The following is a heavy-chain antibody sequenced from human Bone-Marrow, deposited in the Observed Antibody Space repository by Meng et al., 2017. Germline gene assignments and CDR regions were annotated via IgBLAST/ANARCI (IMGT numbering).Heavy chain of an antibody. CDR3: ARHPAPYNSGSAFDI. Sequence: QVQLQESGPGLVKPSETLSLTCTVSGGSISNYYYNWIRQPPGKELEWIGYIYYSGSTNYNPSLKSRVTISVDTSKNQFSLKLSSVTAADTAIYYCARHPAPYNSGSAFDIWGQGTMVTVSS. D-gene: IGHD6-19*01. V-gene: IGHV4-59*08. CDR2: IYYSGST. CDR1: GGSISNYY. J-gene: IGHJ3*02.